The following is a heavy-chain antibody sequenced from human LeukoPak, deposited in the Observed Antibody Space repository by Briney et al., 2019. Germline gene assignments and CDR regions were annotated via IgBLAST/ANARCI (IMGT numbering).Heavy chain of an antibody. V-gene: IGHV4-39*02. D-gene: IGHD3-22*01. J-gene: IGHJ4*02. CDR2: VYYGRSP. Sequence: SETLSLTCTVSGDSISRSTYYWAWIRQPPGKGLEWIGSVYYGRSPYFNPSLESRATISVDTSKNHFSLKMSSVTAADTAVYYCAKASRGVVVPSKFDYWGQGTLVTVSS. CDR1: GDSISRSTYY. CDR3: AKASRGVVVPSKFDY.